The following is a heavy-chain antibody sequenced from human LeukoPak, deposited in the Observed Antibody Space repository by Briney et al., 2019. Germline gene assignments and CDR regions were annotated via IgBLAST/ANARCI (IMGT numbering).Heavy chain of an antibody. CDR3: ARKLGFDY. D-gene: IGHD3-10*01. CDR2: IKQDGSEK. V-gene: IGHV3-7*01. Sequence: SGGSLRLSCAASGFTFSSYSMNWVRQAPGKGLEWVANIKQDGSEKYYVDSVKGRFTISRDNAKNSLYLQMNSLRAEDTAVYYCARKLGFDYWGQGTLVTVSS. J-gene: IGHJ4*02. CDR1: GFTFSSYS.